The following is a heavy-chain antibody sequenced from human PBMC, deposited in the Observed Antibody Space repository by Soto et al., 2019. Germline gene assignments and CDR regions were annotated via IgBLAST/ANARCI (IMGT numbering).Heavy chain of an antibody. CDR1: GGSISSGGYY. CDR3: ARVRGYHRYFDY. V-gene: IGHV4-31*03. Sequence: NPSETLSLTCTVSGGSISSGGYYWSWIRQHPGKGLEWIGYIYYSGSTYYNPSLKSRVTISVDTSKNQFSLKLSSVTAADTAVYYCARVRGYHRYFDYWGQGTLVTVSS. CDR2: IYYSGST. D-gene: IGHD5-12*01. J-gene: IGHJ4*02.